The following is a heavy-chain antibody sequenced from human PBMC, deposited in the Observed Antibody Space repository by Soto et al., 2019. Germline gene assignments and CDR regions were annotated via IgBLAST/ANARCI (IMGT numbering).Heavy chain of an antibody. J-gene: IGHJ4*02. CDR1: GYTFTGYY. D-gene: IGHD3-3*01. Sequence: ASVKVSCKASGYTFTGYYMHWVRQAPGQGLEWMGWINPNSGGTNYAQKFQGRVTMTRDTSISTAYMELSRLRSDDTAVYYCARASREIFGVARLYYFDYWGQGTLVTVSS. V-gene: IGHV1-2*02. CDR3: ARASREIFGVARLYYFDY. CDR2: INPNSGGT.